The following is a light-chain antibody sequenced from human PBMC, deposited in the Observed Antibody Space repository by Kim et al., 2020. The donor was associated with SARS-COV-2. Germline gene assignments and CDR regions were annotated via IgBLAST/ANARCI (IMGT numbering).Light chain of an antibody. CDR1: STNIGSNT. Sequence: QGVTLSSSESSTNIGSNTVNWYQQLPGTAPKLLIYSNNQRPSGVPDRFSGSKSGTSASLAISGLQSEDEADYYCAAWDDSLNVRWVFGGGTQLTVL. CDR2: SNN. J-gene: IGLJ3*02. V-gene: IGLV1-44*01. CDR3: AAWDDSLNVRWV.